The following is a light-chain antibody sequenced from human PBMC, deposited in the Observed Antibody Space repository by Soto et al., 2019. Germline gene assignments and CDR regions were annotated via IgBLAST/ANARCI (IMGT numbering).Light chain of an antibody. CDR3: CSYAGSSTMT. CDR1: SSDVGNYNL. Sequence: QSALSQPASVSGSRGQSITISCTGTSSDVGNYNLVSWYQQYPGKAHKLMIFEDTKRPSGVSHRFSGSKSGNTASLTIAGLQPEDAADYYCCSYAGSSTMTFGGGTKLTVL. J-gene: IGLJ2*01. CDR2: EDT. V-gene: IGLV2-23*01.